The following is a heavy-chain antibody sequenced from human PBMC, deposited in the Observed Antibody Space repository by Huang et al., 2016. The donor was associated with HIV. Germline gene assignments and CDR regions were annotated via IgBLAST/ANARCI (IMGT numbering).Heavy chain of an antibody. CDR3: AKESRWFSDFDH. Sequence: QVHLVESGGGVVQPGGSLRLSCAASGFKLSGFGMHGVRQAPGKGLEGVAGISYDGRSQFYTDSVKGRFTISRDNSDNTLSLQMKGLRPDDTAVYYCAKESRWFSDFDHWGQGVLVSVSS. CDR1: GFKLSGFG. D-gene: IGHD2-15*01. J-gene: IGHJ4*02. V-gene: IGHV3-30*18. CDR2: ISYDGRSQ.